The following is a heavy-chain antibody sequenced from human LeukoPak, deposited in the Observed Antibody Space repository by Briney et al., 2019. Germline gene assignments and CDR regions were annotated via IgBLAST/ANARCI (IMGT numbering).Heavy chain of an antibody. D-gene: IGHD3-10*01. CDR1: GFTFSSYS. CDR3: ARRGSD. CDR2: ISSSGTII. Sequence: GGSLRLSCAASGFTFSSYSMNWVRQAPGKGLEWVSYISSSGTIIYYADSVKGRFTISRDNAKNSLYLQMNSLRGDDTAVYYCARRGSDWGQGTLVTVSS. J-gene: IGHJ4*02. V-gene: IGHV3-48*04.